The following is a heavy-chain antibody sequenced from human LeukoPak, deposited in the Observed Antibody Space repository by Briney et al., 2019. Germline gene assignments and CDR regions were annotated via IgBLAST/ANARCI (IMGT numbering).Heavy chain of an antibody. Sequence: ASVKVSCKASGYTFTGYYMHWVRQAPGQGLEWMGWINPNSGGTNYAQKFQGRVTMTRDTSISTAYMELSRLRSDDTAVYYCARLHSSGWYESDHWGQGTLVTVSS. J-gene: IGHJ4*02. CDR2: INPNSGGT. CDR1: GYTFTGYY. V-gene: IGHV1-2*02. CDR3: ARLHSSGWYESDH. D-gene: IGHD6-19*01.